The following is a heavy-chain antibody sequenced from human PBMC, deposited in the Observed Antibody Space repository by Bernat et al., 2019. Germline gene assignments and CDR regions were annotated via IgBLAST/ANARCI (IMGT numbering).Heavy chain of an antibody. J-gene: IGHJ4*02. CDR1: GFTFSDYY. V-gene: IGHV3-11*05. D-gene: IGHD4-11*01. CDR2: ISSSSIHT. CDR3: AGGSNSYDFDY. Sequence: QVQLVESGGGLVKPGGSLRLSCAASGFTFSDYYMSWIRQAPGKGLEWVSYISSSSIHTNYADSVKGRFTTSRDNAKNSLYLQMNSLRAEDTAVYYCAGGSNSYDFDYWGQGTLVTVSS.